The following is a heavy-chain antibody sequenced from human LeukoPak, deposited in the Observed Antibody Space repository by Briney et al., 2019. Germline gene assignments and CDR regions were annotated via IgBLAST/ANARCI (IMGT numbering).Heavy chain of an antibody. Sequence: GGSLRLSCAASGFTFSSYGMHWVRQAPGKGLEWVAFIRYDGSNKYCADSVKGRFTISRDNSKNTLYLQMDSLRAEDTAVYYCAKPQLIAAAGTFFDYWGQGTLVTVSS. CDR3: AKPQLIAAAGTFFDY. CDR1: GFTFSSYG. D-gene: IGHD6-13*01. V-gene: IGHV3-30*02. CDR2: IRYDGSNK. J-gene: IGHJ4*02.